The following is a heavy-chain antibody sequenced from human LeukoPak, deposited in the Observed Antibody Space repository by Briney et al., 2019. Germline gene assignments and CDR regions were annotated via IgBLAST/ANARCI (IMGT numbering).Heavy chain of an antibody. CDR2: IRTTAEGAKYA. J-gene: IGHJ6*02. CDR1: GFSFTDYP. Sequence: SGGSLRLSCATSGFSFTDYPMNWVRQAPGKGLEWISNIRTTAEGAKYAYYADSVKGRVTISRDNAKNSLYLQMNSLRAEDTAVYYCASYTNRMDVWGQGTTVTVSS. V-gene: IGHV3-21*05. CDR3: ASYTNRMDV. D-gene: IGHD2-2*02.